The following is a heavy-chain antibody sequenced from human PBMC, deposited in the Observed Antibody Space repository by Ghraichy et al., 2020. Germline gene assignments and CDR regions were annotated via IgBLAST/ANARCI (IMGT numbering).Heavy chain of an antibody. CDR2: FSDSGGRT. Sequence: GGSLRLSCAASEFTFSSYAMSWVRQAPGKGLGWVSGFSDSGGRTHYADSVKGRFTISRDNSKNTMYLQMNSLRAEDTAVYYCAKDRRIAAAGDDAFDIWGQGTMVTVSS. CDR3: AKDRRIAAAGDDAFDI. V-gene: IGHV3-23*01. D-gene: IGHD6-13*01. J-gene: IGHJ3*02. CDR1: EFTFSSYA.